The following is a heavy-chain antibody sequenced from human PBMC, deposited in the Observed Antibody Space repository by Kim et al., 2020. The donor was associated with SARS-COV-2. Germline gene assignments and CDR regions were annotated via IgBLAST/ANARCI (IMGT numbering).Heavy chain of an antibody. J-gene: IGHJ1*01. Sequence: SETLSLTCTVSGGSISSSSYYWGWIRQPPGKGLEWIGSIYYSGSTYYNPSLKSRVTISVDTSKNQFSLKLSSVTAADTAVYYCAGSTVTTYGPYFQHWGQGSPVTVSA. D-gene: IGHD4-17*01. CDR2: IYYSGST. CDR3: AGSTVTTYGPYFQH. V-gene: IGHV4-39*01. CDR1: GGSISSSSYY.